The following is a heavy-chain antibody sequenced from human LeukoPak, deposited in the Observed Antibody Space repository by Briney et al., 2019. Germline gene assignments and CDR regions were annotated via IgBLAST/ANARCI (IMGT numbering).Heavy chain of an antibody. CDR2: INPNSGGT. CDR1: GYTFTGYY. J-gene: IGHJ5*02. D-gene: IGHD2-2*01. CDR3: ARKSQGYCSSTSCYENWFDP. V-gene: IGHV1-2*06. Sequence: GASVRVSCKASGYTFTGYYMHWVRQAPGQGLEWMGRINPNSGGTNYAQKLQGRVTMTTDTSTSTAYMELRSLRSDDTAVYYCARKSQGYCSSTSCYENWFDPWGQGTLVTVSS.